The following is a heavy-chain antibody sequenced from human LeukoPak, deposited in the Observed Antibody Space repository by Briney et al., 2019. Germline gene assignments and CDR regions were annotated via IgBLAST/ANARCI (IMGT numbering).Heavy chain of an antibody. CDR2: IKEDGSEK. CDR1: GFTFGNYW. D-gene: IGHD3-16*01. J-gene: IGHJ3*02. Sequence: GGSLRLSCAASGFTFGNYWMSWVRQAPGKGLEWVANIKEDGSEKYYVDSVKGRFTISRDNAKNSLYLQMNSLRAEDTAVYYCARDFDGVQAFDIWGQGTMVTVSS. CDR3: ARDFDGVQAFDI. V-gene: IGHV3-7*01.